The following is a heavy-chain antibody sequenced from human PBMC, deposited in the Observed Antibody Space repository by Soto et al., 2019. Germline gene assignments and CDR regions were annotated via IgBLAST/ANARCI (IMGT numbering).Heavy chain of an antibody. CDR3: ARDPSSSSRFGNNWFDP. D-gene: IGHD6-6*01. Sequence: PSETLSLTCTVSGGSISSYYWSWIRQPAGKGLEWIGRIYTSGSTNYNPSLKSRVTMSVDTSKNQFSLKLSSVTAADTAVYYCARDPSSSSRFGNNWFDPWGQGTLVTVSS. J-gene: IGHJ5*02. V-gene: IGHV4-4*07. CDR2: IYTSGST. CDR1: GGSISSYY.